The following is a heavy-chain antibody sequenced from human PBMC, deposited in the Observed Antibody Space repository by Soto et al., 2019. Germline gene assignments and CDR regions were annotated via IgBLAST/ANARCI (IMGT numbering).Heavy chain of an antibody. CDR2: ISPSNTTI. CDR1: GFTFSLYP. Sequence: QLVESGGGLVQPGGSLRLSCAASGFTFSLYPMNWVRQAPGKGLEWLSYISPSNTTIYYADSVKGRFTISRDNAKDSLDLQMNGLRDDDTAVYYCARAGRGFCSSTRCYTDGFDLWGQGTVVTVST. D-gene: IGHD2-2*01. J-gene: IGHJ3*01. CDR3: ARAGRGFCSSTRCYTDGFDL. V-gene: IGHV3-48*02.